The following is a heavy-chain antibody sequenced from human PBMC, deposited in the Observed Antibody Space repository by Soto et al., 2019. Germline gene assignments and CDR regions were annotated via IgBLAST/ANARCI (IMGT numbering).Heavy chain of an antibody. D-gene: IGHD6-13*01. J-gene: IGHJ4*02. Sequence: SVKVSCKASGGTFSSYAISWVRQAPGKGLEWMGGIIPIFGTANYAQKFQGRVTITADESTSTAYMEPSSLRSEDTAVYHCARVDISTLDYWGQGTLVTVSS. CDR1: GGTFSSYA. CDR2: IIPIFGTA. V-gene: IGHV1-69*13. CDR3: ARVDISTLDY.